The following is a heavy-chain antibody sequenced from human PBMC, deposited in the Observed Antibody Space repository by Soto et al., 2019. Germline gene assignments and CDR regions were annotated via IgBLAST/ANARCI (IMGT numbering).Heavy chain of an antibody. Sequence: PXESLRLSCAACGFAFYYYNMNWVRQAPGRGLEWVSSISGSGIDIHFTDSVKGRFTISRDNAKTSLYLQMDSLRPEDTAIYYCARAGVTNYTDYYFDLCGHRALVTVSS. CDR3: ARAGVTNYTDYYFDL. CDR1: GFAFYYYN. D-gene: IGHD4-4*01. CDR2: ISGSGIDI. J-gene: IGHJ4*01. V-gene: IGHV3-21*01.